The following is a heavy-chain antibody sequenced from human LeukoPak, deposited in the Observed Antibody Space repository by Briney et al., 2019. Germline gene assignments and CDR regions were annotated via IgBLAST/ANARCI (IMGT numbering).Heavy chain of an antibody. D-gene: IGHD3-16*02. CDR3: ARTLVEYVWGSYRYTGFDY. J-gene: IGHJ4*02. CDR1: GFSLSTSGVG. CDR2: IYWDDDK. Sequence: SGPTLVKPTQTRTLTCTFSGFSLSTSGVGVGWIRQPPGKALEWLALIYWDDDKRYSPSLKSRLTITKDTSKNQVVLTMTNMDPVDTATYYCARTLVEYVWGSYRYTGFDYWGQGTLVTVSS. V-gene: IGHV2-5*02.